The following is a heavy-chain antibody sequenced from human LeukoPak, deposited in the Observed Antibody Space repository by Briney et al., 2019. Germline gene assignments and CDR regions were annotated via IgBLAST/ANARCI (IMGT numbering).Heavy chain of an antibody. V-gene: IGHV4-59*01. CDR2: IYYSGST. Sequence: TSETLSLTCAVYGGSFSGYYWSWIRQPPGKGLEWIGYIYYSGSTNYNPSLKSRVTISVDTSKNQFSLKLSSVTAADTAVYYCARGGYYDFWSGYPRDYYYGMDVWGQGTTVTVSS. CDR3: ARGGYYDFWSGYPRDYYYGMDV. D-gene: IGHD3-3*01. CDR1: GGSFSGYY. J-gene: IGHJ6*02.